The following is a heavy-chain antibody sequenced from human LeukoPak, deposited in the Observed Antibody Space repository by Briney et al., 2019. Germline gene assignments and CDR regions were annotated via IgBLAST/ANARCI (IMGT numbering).Heavy chain of an antibody. D-gene: IGHD5-18*01. Sequence: PGGSLRLSCAASGLIFSSYGMAWVRQAPGKWLELVANIKEDGSEKNYVDFVKRRFTISRDNAKNSLYLQMNSMRAEDTAVYYCARDAGYGYDRFDYWGQGPQVPVTS. J-gene: IGHJ4*02. CDR1: GLIFSSYG. CDR2: IKEDGSEK. CDR3: ARDAGYGYDRFDY. V-gene: IGHV3-7*01.